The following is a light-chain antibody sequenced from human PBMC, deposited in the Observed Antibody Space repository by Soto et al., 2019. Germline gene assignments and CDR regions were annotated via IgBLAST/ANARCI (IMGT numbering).Light chain of an antibody. Sequence: EIVLTQSPATLSLSPGERATLSCRASQSISSHLAWYQQKPGQAPRLVMYDASNRATGIPARFSGSGSGTDFTLTISSPEPEDFAVYYCQQRVNWPLTFGGGTKVEIK. CDR1: QSISSH. CDR2: DAS. CDR3: QQRVNWPLT. J-gene: IGKJ4*01. V-gene: IGKV3-11*01.